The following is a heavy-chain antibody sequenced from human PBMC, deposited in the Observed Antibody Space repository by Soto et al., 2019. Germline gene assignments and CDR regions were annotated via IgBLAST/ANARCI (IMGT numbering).Heavy chain of an antibody. J-gene: IGHJ4*02. D-gene: IGHD6-19*01. CDR1: GFTFSSYA. CDR2: ISGSGGST. CDR3: AKEPGYSSGWGPFDY. Sequence: EVQLLESGGGLVQPGGSLRLSCAASGFTFSSYAISWVRQAPGKGLEWVSAISGSGGSTYYAASVKGRFTISRDNSKNTLYLQMHSLRAEDTAVYYCAKEPGYSSGWGPFDYWGQGTLVTVSS. V-gene: IGHV3-23*01.